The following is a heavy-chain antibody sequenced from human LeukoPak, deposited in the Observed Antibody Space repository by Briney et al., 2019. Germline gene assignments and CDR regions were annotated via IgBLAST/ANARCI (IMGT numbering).Heavy chain of an antibody. Sequence: SETLSLTCTVSGYSISSGYYWGWIRQPPGKGLEWIGSIYHSGSTYYNPSLKSRVTISVDTSKNQFSLKLSSVTAADTAVYYCARVGSGSYPYYYYYMDVWGKGTTVTVSS. D-gene: IGHD3-10*01. CDR1: GYSISSGYY. CDR2: IYHSGST. V-gene: IGHV4-38-2*02. CDR3: ARVGSGSYPYYYYYMDV. J-gene: IGHJ6*03.